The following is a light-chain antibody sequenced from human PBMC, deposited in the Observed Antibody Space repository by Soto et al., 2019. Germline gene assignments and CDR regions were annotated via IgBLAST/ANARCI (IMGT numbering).Light chain of an antibody. CDR2: DVS. CDR1: SSDVGGYNY. Sequence: QSALTQPASVSGSPGQSITISGTGTSSDVGGYNYVSWYQQHPGKAPKLMIYDVSNRPSGVSNRFSASKSGNTASLTISVRQSEDAADYYCSSYTSGSTLVVFGG. J-gene: IGLJ2*01. CDR3: SSYTSGSTLVV. V-gene: IGLV2-14*01.